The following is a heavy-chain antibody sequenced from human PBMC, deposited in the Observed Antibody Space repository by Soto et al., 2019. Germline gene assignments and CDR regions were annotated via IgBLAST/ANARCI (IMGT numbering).Heavy chain of an antibody. V-gene: IGHV3-21*01. CDR3: ARDKGVWFGEFNAFDI. Sequence: VSVRLSCAASGFTFSSYSMNWVRQAPGKGLEWVSSISSSSSYIYYADSVKGRFTISRDNAKNSLYLQMNSLRAEDTAVYYCARDKGVWFGEFNAFDIWGQGTMVTVSS. D-gene: IGHD3-10*01. J-gene: IGHJ3*02. CDR1: GFTFSSYS. CDR2: ISSSSSYI.